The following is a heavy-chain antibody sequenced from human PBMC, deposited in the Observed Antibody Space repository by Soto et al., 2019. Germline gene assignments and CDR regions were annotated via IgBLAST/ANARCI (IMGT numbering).Heavy chain of an antibody. CDR2: ISSSGSTI. J-gene: IGHJ4*02. D-gene: IGHD2-2*01. CDR1: GFTFSNYD. CDR3: ARDPMPVLPFDY. Sequence: GGSLRLSCAASGFTFSNYDMNWVRQAPGKGLEWVSYISSSGSTIYYADSVKGRLTISRDNAKNSLYLQMNSLRVEDTAVYYCARDPMPVLPFDYWGQGTLVTVSS. V-gene: IGHV3-48*01.